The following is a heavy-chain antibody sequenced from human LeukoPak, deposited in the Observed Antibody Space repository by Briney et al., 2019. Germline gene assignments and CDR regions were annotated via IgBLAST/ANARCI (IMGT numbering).Heavy chain of an antibody. CDR3: AKDYRVIRYFDN. CDR2: ITVSGDST. D-gene: IGHD3-16*02. Sequence: TGGSLRLSCAASGFTIGNYAMNWVRQAPGKGLEWVSGITVSGDSTYYAGSVKGRFTISRDNSKNTVYLQMNSLRADDTAVYFCAKDYRVIRYFDNWGQGTLVTVSS. J-gene: IGHJ4*02. CDR1: GFTIGNYA. V-gene: IGHV3-23*01.